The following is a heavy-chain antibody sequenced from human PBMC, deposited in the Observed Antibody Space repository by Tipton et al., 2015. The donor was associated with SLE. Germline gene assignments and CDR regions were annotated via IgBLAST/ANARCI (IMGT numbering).Heavy chain of an antibody. Sequence: TLSLTCTVSGTSISGYYWNWIRQSPGRGLEWVGYISYSGNTNYNPSLKRRVTISVDTSKTHFSLNLSSVTAADTAVYYCARGGLGSDLRGSIYLGLWGQGALVIGSS. CDR3: ARGGLGSDLRGSIYLGL. CDR2: ISYSGNT. V-gene: IGHV4-59*01. CDR1: GTSISGYY. J-gene: IGHJ1*01. D-gene: IGHD7-27*01.